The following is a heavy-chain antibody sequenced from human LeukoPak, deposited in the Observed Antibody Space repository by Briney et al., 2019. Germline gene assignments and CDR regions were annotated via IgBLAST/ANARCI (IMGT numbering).Heavy chain of an antibody. V-gene: IGHV3-30*02. CDR1: GFTLRNFG. CDR3: VRGPARGYYDGSGYDFDY. CDR2: IDDDGINF. Sequence: GGSMRLSCATSGFTLRNFGMHWVRQSPGKGLEWVTFIDDDGINFYYVNSVKGRFTVSRDNSKNTLHLQMNSLESEDTAVYYCVRGPARGYYDGSGYDFDYWGQGTLVTVSS. D-gene: IGHD3-22*01. J-gene: IGHJ4*02.